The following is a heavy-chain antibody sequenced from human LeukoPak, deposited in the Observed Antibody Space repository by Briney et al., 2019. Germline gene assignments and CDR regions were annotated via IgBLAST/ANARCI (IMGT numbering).Heavy chain of an antibody. V-gene: IGHV3-21*01. CDR3: ARDEQNGGRILYYFDY. D-gene: IGHD4-23*01. CDR2: ISSSSNYI. Sequence: GGSLRLSCAASGFTFSSYSMNWVRQAPGKGLEWVSSISSSSNYIYYADSVKGRFTISRDNAKNSLYLQMNSLRAEDTAVYYCARDEQNGGRILYYFDYWGQGTLVTVSS. CDR1: GFTFSSYS. J-gene: IGHJ4*02.